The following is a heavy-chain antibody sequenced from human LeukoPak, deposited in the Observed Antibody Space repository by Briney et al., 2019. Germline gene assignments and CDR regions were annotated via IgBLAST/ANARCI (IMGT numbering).Heavy chain of an antibody. Sequence: GGSLRLSCAASGFTFSSYAMSWVRQAPGKGLEWVSAISGSGGSTYYADSGKGRFTISRDNSKNTLYLQMNSLRAEDAAVYYCAKDVARISSYYDYWGQGTLVTVSS. CDR2: ISGSGGST. CDR3: AKDVARISSYYDY. CDR1: GFTFSSYA. V-gene: IGHV3-23*01. J-gene: IGHJ4*02. D-gene: IGHD3-3*01.